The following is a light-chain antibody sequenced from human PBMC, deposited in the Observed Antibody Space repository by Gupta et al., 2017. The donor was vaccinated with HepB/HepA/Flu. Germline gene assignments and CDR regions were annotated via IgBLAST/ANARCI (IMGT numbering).Light chain of an antibody. CDR1: SSNIGSNY. J-gene: IGLJ1*01. V-gene: IGLV1-47*01. Sequence: QSVLTQPPSASGTPGQRVTISCSGSSSNIGSNYVYWYQQFPGTAPKLLIYRNNQRPSGVPDRFSGSKSGTSAFLAISGLRSDDEADYYCETWDDSLSGYVFGNGTNVTVL. CDR2: RNN. CDR3: ETWDDSLSGYV.